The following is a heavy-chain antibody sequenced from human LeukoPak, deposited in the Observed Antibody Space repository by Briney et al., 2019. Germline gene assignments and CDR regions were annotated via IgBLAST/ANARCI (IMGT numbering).Heavy chain of an antibody. CDR3: ARAPMRGYCSSTSCYRYYFDY. CDR1: GGSFSGYY. CDR2: INHSGST. V-gene: IGHV4-34*01. J-gene: IGHJ4*02. Sequence: SETLSLTCAVYGGSFSGYYWSWIRQPPGKGLEWIREINHSGSTNYNPSLKSRVTISVDTSKNQFSLKLSSVTAADTAVYYCARAPMRGYCSSTSCYRYYFDYWGQGTLVTVSS. D-gene: IGHD2-2*01.